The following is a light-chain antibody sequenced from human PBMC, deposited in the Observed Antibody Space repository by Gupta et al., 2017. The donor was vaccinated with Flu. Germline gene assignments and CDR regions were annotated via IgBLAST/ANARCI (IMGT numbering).Light chain of an antibody. CDR3: QVWDSDSDHVV. CDR2: DDR. Sequence: SYVLPQPPSLSVAPWQTANITFGAKTIKTKNVPWCQQKPGQAPALIVYDDRDRRSGIPERFSGSNSGNMATLTFTRVEAGDDADYYCQVWDSDSDHVVFGGGTKLTVL. J-gene: IGLJ2*01. V-gene: IGLV3-21*02. CDR1: TIKTKN.